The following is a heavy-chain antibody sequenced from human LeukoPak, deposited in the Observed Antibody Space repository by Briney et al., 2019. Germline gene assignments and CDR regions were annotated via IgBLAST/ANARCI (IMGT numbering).Heavy chain of an antibody. J-gene: IGHJ6*03. CDR2: INSDGSST. CDR3: ARYEQLPPYYYMDV. CDR1: GFTFSSYW. Sequence: PGGSLRLSCAASGFTFSSYWMHWVRQAPGKGLVWVSRINSDGSSTSYADSVKGRFTISRDNAKNTLYLQMNGLRAEDTAVYYCARYEQLPPYYYMDVWGKGTTVTVSS. D-gene: IGHD6-6*01. V-gene: IGHV3-74*01.